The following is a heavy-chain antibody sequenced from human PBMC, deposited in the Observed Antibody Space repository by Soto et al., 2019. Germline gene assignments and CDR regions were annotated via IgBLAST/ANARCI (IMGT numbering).Heavy chain of an antibody. CDR3: VKVSTFYDILTGNAATNFFYH. CDR2: ISSDVDIT. D-gene: IGHD3-9*01. V-gene: IGHV3-64D*06. J-gene: IGHJ5*02. CDR1: GFTFSEYS. Sequence: CGSRRLSCSASGFTFSEYSMHWVRQAPGKGLQYVSTISSDVDITYYADSVKGRFTISRDNSKNNLYLQMNSLRPEDTAVYYCVKVSTFYDILTGNAATNFFYHWGEGNLVTLST.